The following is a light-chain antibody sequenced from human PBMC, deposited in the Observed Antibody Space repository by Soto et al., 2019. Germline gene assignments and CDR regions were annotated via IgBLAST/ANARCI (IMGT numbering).Light chain of an antibody. CDR3: QQYNHWWT. V-gene: IGKV3-15*01. CDR1: ESINSN. Sequence: EVLMTQSPATLSVSPGDRATLSCRASESINSNLAWYQQQPGQAPRLLIYGASTRATAVPDRFSGSGSGTEFTLTISSLQSEDSAVYYCQQYNHWWTFGQGTKVDI. J-gene: IGKJ1*01. CDR2: GAS.